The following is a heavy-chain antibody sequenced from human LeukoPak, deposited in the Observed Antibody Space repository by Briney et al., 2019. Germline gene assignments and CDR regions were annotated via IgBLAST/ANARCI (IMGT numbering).Heavy chain of an antibody. CDR2: IIPIFGTA. CDR1: GGTFSSHA. J-gene: IGHJ3*02. Sequence: ASVKVSCKASGGTFSSHAISWVRQAPGQGLEWMGGIIPIFGTANYAQKFQGRVTITADKSTSTAYMELSSLRSEDTAVYYCARLSVGTAMARDAFDIWGQGTMVTVSS. CDR3: ARLSVGTAMARDAFDI. V-gene: IGHV1-69*06. D-gene: IGHD5-18*01.